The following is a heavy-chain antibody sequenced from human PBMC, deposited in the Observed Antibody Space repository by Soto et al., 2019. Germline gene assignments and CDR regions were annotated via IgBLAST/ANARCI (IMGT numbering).Heavy chain of an antibody. CDR3: ARGDCSTTRCYERTYYYYGMDV. V-gene: IGHV1-2*02. CDR2: INPNSGGT. J-gene: IGHJ6*02. Sequence: ASVKVSFKASGYTFNGYYIHWVRQAPGQGPEWMGWINPNSGGTNSAQKFQGRVTMTRDTSISTAYMELSRLRSDDTAVYYCARGDCSTTRCYERTYYYYGMDVWGQGTTVTVSS. CDR1: GYTFNGYY. D-gene: IGHD2-2*01.